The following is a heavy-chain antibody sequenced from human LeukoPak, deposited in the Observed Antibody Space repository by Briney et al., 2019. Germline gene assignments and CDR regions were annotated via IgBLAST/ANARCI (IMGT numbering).Heavy chain of an antibody. Sequence: SETLFLTCTVSGGSISSYYWSWIRQPPGKGLEWIGYIYYSGSTNYNPSLKSRVTISVDTSKNQFSLKLSSVTAADTAVYYCLRNFDYWGQGTLVTVSS. CDR1: GGSISSYY. V-gene: IGHV4-59*12. CDR3: LRNFDY. J-gene: IGHJ4*02. CDR2: IYYSGST.